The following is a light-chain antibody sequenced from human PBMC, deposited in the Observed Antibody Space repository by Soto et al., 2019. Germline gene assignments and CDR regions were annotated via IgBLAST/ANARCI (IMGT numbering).Light chain of an antibody. CDR3: SSYSISTAYL. J-gene: IGLJ1*01. V-gene: IGLV2-14*01. Sequence: QSVLTQPASVSGSPGQSITISCTGTSSDVGGYYYVSWYQLPPGKAPKLMVFEVSNRPSGVSYRFSGSKAGNTASLTISGLQAEDEADYFCSSYSISTAYLFGTGTKLTVL. CDR2: EVS. CDR1: SSDVGGYYY.